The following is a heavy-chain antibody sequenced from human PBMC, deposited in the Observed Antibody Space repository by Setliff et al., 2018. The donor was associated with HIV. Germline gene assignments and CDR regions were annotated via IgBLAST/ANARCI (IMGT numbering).Heavy chain of an antibody. CDR1: GGSMSSYY. CDR2: IYPTGSS. Sequence: ASETLSLTCTVSGGSMSSYYWSWIRQPAGKGLEWIGRIYPTGSSNYNPSLRSRVTMSVDTSKNQFSLNLNSVTAADTAVYYCARQLDYTTGRYFDYWGPGTLVTVSS. J-gene: IGHJ4*02. D-gene: IGHD4-4*01. V-gene: IGHV4-4*07. CDR3: ARQLDYTTGRYFDY.